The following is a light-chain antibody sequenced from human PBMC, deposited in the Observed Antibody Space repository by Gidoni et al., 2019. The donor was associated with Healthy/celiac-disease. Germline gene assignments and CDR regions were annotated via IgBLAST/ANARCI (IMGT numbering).Light chain of an antibody. CDR3: QQYDNLPLT. CDR2: DAS. J-gene: IGKJ5*01. V-gene: IGKV1-33*01. Sequence: IQLTQSPSSLSASVGDRVTITCQASQDISNYLNWYQQKTGKAPKLLIYDASNLETGVPSRLSGSGSGTDFTFTISSLQPEDIATYYCQQYDNLPLTFGQGTRLEIK. CDR1: QDISNY.